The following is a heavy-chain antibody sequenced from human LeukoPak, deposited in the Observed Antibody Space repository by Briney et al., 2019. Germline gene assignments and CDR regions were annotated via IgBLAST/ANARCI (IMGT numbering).Heavy chain of an antibody. D-gene: IGHD5-18*01. J-gene: IGHJ4*02. CDR1: GFTVSSNY. CDR2: IYSGGST. Sequence: GGSLRLSCAASGFTVSSNYMSWVRQAPGKGLEWVSVIYSGGSTYYADSVKGRFTISRDNSKNTLYLQMNSLRAEDTAVYYCARGDQYSLLSYWGQGTLVTVSS. CDR3: ARGDQYSLLSY. V-gene: IGHV3-66*01.